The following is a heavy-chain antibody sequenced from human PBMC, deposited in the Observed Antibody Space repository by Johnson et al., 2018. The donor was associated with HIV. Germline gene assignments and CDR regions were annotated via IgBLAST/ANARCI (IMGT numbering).Heavy chain of an antibody. V-gene: IGHV3-33*06. CDR3: AKEGSTVI. Sequence: QVLLVESGGGVVQPGRSLRLSCTASGFTFSSYGMHWVRQAPGKGLEWVAVIWYDGSNKYYGDSVKGRFTISRDNSKNTLYLQMNSLGAEDTAVYYCAKEGSTVIWGQGTMVTVSS. J-gene: IGHJ3*01. CDR1: GFTFSSYG. D-gene: IGHD4-11*01. CDR2: IWYDGSNK.